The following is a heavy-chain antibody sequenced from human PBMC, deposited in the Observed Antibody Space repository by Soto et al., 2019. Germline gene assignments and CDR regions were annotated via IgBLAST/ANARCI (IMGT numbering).Heavy chain of an antibody. V-gene: IGHV4-34*01. CDR2: INHSGST. D-gene: IGHD3-10*01. CDR3: ARGSVVRGVIITLDY. J-gene: IGHJ4*01. CDR1: GGSFSGYY. Sequence: SETLSLTSAVYGGSFSGYYWSWIRQPPGKGLEWIGEINHSGSTNYNPSLKSRVTISVDTSKNQFSLKLSSVTAADTAVYYCARGSVVRGVIITLDYWGHGTLVTVSS.